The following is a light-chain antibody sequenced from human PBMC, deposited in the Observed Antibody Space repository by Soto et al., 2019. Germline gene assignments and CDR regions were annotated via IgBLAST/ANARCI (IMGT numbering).Light chain of an antibody. J-gene: IGKJ4*01. CDR3: QHYYNNPAT. V-gene: IGKV4-1*01. CDR2: WSS. CDR1: QSVLYSSNNKNY. Sequence: DIVMTQSPDSLAVSLGERATINCKSSQSVLYSSNNKNYLSWYQQRPGQPPKLLIYWSSTRESWVPDRFSGSGSGKAFSLTISSLQAEDVAVDYCQHYYNNPATVGGGTTV.